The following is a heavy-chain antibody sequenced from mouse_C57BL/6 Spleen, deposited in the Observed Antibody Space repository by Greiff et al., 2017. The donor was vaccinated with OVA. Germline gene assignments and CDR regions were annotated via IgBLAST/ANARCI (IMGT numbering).Heavy chain of an antibody. J-gene: IGHJ4*01. CDR2: INPNNGGT. CDR3: AREGYKLRLRMDY. D-gene: IGHD3-2*02. Sequence: EVQLQQSGPELVKPGASVKMSCKASGYTFTDYNMHWVKQSHGKSLEWIGYINPNNGGTSYNQKFKGKATLTVNKSSSTAYMELRSLTSEDSAVYYCAREGYKLRLRMDYWGQGTSVTVSS. V-gene: IGHV1-22*01. CDR1: GYTFTDYN.